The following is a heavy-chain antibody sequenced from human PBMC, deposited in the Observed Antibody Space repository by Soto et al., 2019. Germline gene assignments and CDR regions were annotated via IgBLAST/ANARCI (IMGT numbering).Heavy chain of an antibody. CDR2: IYYSGST. J-gene: IGHJ4*02. CDR1: GGTISSRSYY. D-gene: IGHD4-17*01. CDR3: ARHGGFYGDYDSIDY. V-gene: IGHV4-39*01. Sequence: SGTLSLTSAVSGGTISSRSYYWGWIRQPPGKGLEWIGSIYYSGSTYYNPSLKSRVTISVDTSKNQFSLKLSSVTAADTAVYYCARHGGFYGDYDSIDYWGQGTLVTVSS.